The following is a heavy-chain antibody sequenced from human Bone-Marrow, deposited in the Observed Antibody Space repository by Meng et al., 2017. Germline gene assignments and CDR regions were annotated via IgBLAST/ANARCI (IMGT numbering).Heavy chain of an antibody. D-gene: IGHD6-19*01. CDR2: IIPIFGTA. Sequence: SVKVSCKALGGIFSNYVIGWVRQAPGQGLEWMGGIIPIFGTANYAQKFQGRVTITTDESTSTAYMELSSLRSEDTAVYYCARGMILRAVAGIGLTPQSAYYFDYWGQGTLVTVSS. V-gene: IGHV1-69*05. CDR1: GGIFSNYV. J-gene: IGHJ4*02. CDR3: ARGMILRAVAGIGLTPQSAYYFDY.